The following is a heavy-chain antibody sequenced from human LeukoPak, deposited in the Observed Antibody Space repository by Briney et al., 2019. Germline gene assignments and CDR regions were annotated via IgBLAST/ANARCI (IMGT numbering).Heavy chain of an antibody. CDR1: GGSISSYY. V-gene: IGHV4-4*09. J-gene: IGHJ5*02. CDR2: IYTSGST. Sequence: TSETLSLTCTVSGGSISSYYWSWIRQPPGKGLEWIGYIYTSGSTNYNPSLKSRVTISVDTSKNQFSLKLSSVTAADTAVYYCARRGNGRRWFDPWGQGTLVTVSS. D-gene: IGHD1-26*01. CDR3: ARRGNGRRWFDP.